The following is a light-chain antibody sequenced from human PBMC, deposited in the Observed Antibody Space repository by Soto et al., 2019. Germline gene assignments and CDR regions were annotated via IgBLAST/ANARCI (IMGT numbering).Light chain of an antibody. CDR3: QQTYNLPPT. Sequence: EIVMTQSPATLSVSPGEGATVSCRASQSVSSHLAWYQHKPGQAPRLLFYDASTRATGIPSRFSGSGSGTEFTLTISSLQSEDFGSYSCQQTYNLPPTFGGGTRVQIK. J-gene: IGKJ4*01. V-gene: IGKV3-15*01. CDR1: QSVSSH. CDR2: DAS.